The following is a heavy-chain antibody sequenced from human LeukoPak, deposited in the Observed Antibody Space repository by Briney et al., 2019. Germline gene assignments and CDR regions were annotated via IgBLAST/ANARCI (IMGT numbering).Heavy chain of an antibody. V-gene: IGHV7-4-1*02. Sequence: ASVKVSCKASGYTFTSYAMNWVRQAPGQGLEWMGWININTGNPTYAQGFTGRFVFPLDTSVSTAYLQISSLKAEDTAVYYCARGGAFLVPAAMILYAHDAFDIWGQGTMVTVSS. CDR3: ARGGAFLVPAAMILYAHDAFDI. CDR1: GYTFTSYA. J-gene: IGHJ3*02. CDR2: ININTGNP. D-gene: IGHD2-2*01.